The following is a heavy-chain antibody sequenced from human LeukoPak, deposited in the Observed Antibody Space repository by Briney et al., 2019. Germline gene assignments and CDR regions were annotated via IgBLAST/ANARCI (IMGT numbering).Heavy chain of an antibody. Sequence: PGGSLRLSCATSGFTFSHYAFHWVRQAPGKGLEWVAVIWYDGSHDTYADSVKGRFTISRDNSKNTLYLQMNSLRAEDTAVYYCARDWNGGGYEVVGLFDYWGQGTLVTVSS. V-gene: IGHV3-33*01. J-gene: IGHJ4*02. CDR3: ARDWNGGGYEVVGLFDY. CDR1: GFTFSHYA. D-gene: IGHD2-15*01. CDR2: IWYDGSHD.